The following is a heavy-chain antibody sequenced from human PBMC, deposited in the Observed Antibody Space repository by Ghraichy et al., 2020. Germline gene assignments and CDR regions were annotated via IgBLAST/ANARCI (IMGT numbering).Heavy chain of an antibody. D-gene: IGHD3-16*01. Sequence: GESLNISCAASGFTFGSYWMSWVRQAPGKGLEWVANIKRDGSEKYYVDSVKGRSTISRDNAKNSLYLQMNSLRVEDTAVYYCARARGAFDIWGQGTMVTVSS. J-gene: IGHJ3*02. V-gene: IGHV3-7*04. CDR1: GFTFGSYW. CDR2: IKRDGSEK. CDR3: ARARGAFDI.